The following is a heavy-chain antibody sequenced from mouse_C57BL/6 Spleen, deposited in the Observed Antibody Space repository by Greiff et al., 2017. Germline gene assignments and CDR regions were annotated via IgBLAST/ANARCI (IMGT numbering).Heavy chain of an antibody. J-gene: IGHJ1*03. CDR1: GYTFTDYE. D-gene: IGHD2-12*01. CDR2: IDPETGGT. V-gene: IGHV1-15*01. CDR3: TTRYFDV. Sequence: QVQLQRSGAELVRPGASVPLSCKASGYTFTDYEMHWVKQTPVHGLEWIGAIDPETGGTAYNQKFKGKAILTADKSSSTAYMELRSLTSEDSAVYYCTTRYFDVWGTGTTVTVSS.